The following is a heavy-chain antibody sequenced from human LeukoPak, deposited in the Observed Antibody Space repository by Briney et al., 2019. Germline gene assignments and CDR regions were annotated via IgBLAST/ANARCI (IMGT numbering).Heavy chain of an antibody. J-gene: IGHJ4*02. Sequence: GTSLRLSCAASGFTFSSYWMNWVRQAPGKGLVWVSRIASDGSSTTYADSVKGRFSISRDNAKNTLYLQMNSLRVEDTAVYYCARGRPHGNDYWGQGTLVTVSS. CDR3: ARGRPHGNDY. CDR2: IASDGSST. CDR1: GFTFSSYW. V-gene: IGHV3-74*01. D-gene: IGHD4-23*01.